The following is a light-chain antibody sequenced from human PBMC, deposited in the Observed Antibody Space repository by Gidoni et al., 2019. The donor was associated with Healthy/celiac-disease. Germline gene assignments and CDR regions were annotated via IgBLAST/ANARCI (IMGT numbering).Light chain of an antibody. Sequence: IQFSQSPSFLSASVGDRVTITCLASQSISSYLAWYQQKPGKAPTLLIYAASTLQSGVPSRFSGSGSGTEFTLTISSLQPEDFATYYCQQLNSYLFTFGPGTKVDIK. CDR3: QQLNSYLFT. CDR2: AAS. CDR1: QSISSY. V-gene: IGKV1-9*01. J-gene: IGKJ3*01.